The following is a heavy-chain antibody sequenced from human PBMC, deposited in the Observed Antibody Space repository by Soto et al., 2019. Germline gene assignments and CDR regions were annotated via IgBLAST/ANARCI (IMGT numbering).Heavy chain of an antibody. J-gene: IGHJ6*02. Sequence: YWSWIRQPAGKGLEWIGRIYTSGGTNYNPSLKSRVTMSRDTSKKQFSLNLSSVTAADTAVYYCARGAAAGVDYGMDLWGQGTTVTVSS. V-gene: IGHV4-4*07. D-gene: IGHD6-13*01. CDR1: Y. CDR3: ARGAAAGVDYGMDL. CDR2: IYTSGGT.